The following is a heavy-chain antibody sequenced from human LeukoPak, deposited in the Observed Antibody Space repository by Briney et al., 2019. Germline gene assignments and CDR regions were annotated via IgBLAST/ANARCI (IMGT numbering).Heavy chain of an antibody. V-gene: IGHV3-23*01. CDR2: ISGSGGST. CDR3: AKDHHLYPTTSFDY. J-gene: IGHJ4*02. CDR1: GFTFSSYA. D-gene: IGHD3-16*01. Sequence: GGSLRLSCAASGFTFSSYAMSWVRQAPGKGLEWVSAISGSGGSTYFADSVKGRFTISRDNSKNTLYLQMNSLRAEDTAVYYCAKDHHLYPTTSFDYWGQGTLVTVSS.